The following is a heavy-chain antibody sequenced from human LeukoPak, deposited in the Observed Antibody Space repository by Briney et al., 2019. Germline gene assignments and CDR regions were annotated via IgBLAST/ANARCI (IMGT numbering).Heavy chain of an antibody. CDR2: VYTSGNT. D-gene: IGHD2-2*01. CDR1: GGSISGGDYY. J-gene: IGHJ5*02. Sequence: SETLSLTCTVSGGSISGGDYYLNWIRQPAGEGLEWIGRVYTSGNTNYNPSLKSPVTISIDTSKNQFSLKLSSVTAADTAVYYCARRTFRYQLLGTWGQGTLVTVSS. V-gene: IGHV4-61*02. CDR3: ARRTFRYQLLGT.